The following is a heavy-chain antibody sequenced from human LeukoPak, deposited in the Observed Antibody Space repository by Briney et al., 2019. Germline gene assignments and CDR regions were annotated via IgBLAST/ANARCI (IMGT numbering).Heavy chain of an antibody. D-gene: IGHD1-26*01. CDR3: ARSGSYESSDAFDI. Sequence: GGSLRLSCAASGFTFSSYGMRWVRQAPGKGLEWVAVIWYDGSNKYYADSVKGRFTISRDNSKNTLYLQMNSLRAEDTAVYYCARSGSYESSDAFDIWGQGTMVTVSS. CDR1: GFTFSSYG. J-gene: IGHJ3*02. V-gene: IGHV3-33*01. CDR2: IWYDGSNK.